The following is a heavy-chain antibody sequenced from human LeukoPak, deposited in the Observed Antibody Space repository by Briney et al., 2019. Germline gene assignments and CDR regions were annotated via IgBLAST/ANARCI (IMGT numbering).Heavy chain of an antibody. J-gene: IGHJ6*02. CDR3: ARDQHDSSGYWYYYGMDV. CDR1: GVSISSGGYY. V-gene: IGHV4-31*03. Sequence: PSETLSLTCTVSGVSISSGGYYWSWIRQHPGKGLEWIGYIYYSGSTYYNPSIKSRVTISVETSKNQISLKLSSVTAADTAVYYCARDQHDSSGYWYYYGMDVWGQGTTVTVSS. D-gene: IGHD3-22*01. CDR2: IYYSGST.